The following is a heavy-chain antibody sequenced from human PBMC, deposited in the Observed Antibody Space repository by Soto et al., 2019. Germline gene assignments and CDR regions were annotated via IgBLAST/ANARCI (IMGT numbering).Heavy chain of an antibody. CDR3: ARDGFYGAFDI. Sequence: GGSLRLSCAASGFTFSSYAMHWVRQAPGKGLEWVAVISYDGSNKYYADSVKGRFTISRDNSKNTLYLQMDSLRAEDTAVYYCARDGFYGAFDIWGQGTMVTVSS. CDR1: GFTFSSYA. J-gene: IGHJ3*02. V-gene: IGHV3-30-3*01. D-gene: IGHD4-17*01. CDR2: ISYDGSNK.